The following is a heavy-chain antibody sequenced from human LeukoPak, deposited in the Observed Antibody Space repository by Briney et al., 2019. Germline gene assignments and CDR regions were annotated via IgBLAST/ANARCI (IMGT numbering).Heavy chain of an antibody. Sequence: SSETLSLTCTVSGGSISSGSYYWSWIRQPAGKGLEWIGRIYTSGSTNYNPSLKSRVTISVDTSKNQFSLKLSSVTAADTAVYYCARGRIARAAYWGQGTLVTVSS. CDR3: ARGRIARAAY. V-gene: IGHV4-61*02. CDR2: IYTSGST. J-gene: IGHJ4*02. CDR1: GGSISSGSYY.